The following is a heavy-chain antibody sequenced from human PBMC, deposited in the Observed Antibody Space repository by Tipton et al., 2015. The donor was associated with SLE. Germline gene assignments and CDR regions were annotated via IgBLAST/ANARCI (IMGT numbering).Heavy chain of an antibody. CDR3: ARSRPGIAAAGTGVGVFDY. V-gene: IGHV1-2*06. CDR1: GYTFTGYY. J-gene: IGHJ4*02. Sequence: QSGPEVKKPGASVKVSCKASGYTFTGYYMHWVRQAPGQGLEWMGRINPNSGGTNYAQKFQGRVTMTRDTSISTAYMELSRLRSDDTAVYYCARSRPGIAAAGTGVGVFDYWGQGTLVTVSS. CDR2: INPNSGGT. D-gene: IGHD6-13*01.